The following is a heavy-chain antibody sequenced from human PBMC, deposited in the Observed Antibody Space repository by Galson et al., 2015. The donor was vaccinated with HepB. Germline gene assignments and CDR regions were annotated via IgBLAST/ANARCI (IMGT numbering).Heavy chain of an antibody. CDR3: ARENVVVAGAFDT. CDR2: IYHSGST. CDR1: GGSISSSNW. V-gene: IGHV4-4*02. J-gene: IGHJ3*02. Sequence: SETLSLTCAVSGGSISSSNWWSWVRQPPGKGLEWIGEIYHSGSTNYNPSLKSRVTISVDKSKNQFSLKLSSVTAADTAVYYCARENVVVAGAFDTWGQGTMVTVSS. D-gene: IGHD2-2*01.